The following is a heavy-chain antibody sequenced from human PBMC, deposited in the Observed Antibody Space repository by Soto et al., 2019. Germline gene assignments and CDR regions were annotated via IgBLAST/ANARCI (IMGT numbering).Heavy chain of an antibody. Sequence: VQLVESGGGVVQPGGSLRLSCAASGFTFSDHWMHWVRQVPGKGLVWVARINSDGSTTTYADSVKGRFTISRANARNTLYLQMDSLRAGDTALYYCARGYSSGPDYWGQGTLVTVSS. CDR1: GFTFSDHW. CDR3: ARGYSSGPDY. CDR2: INSDGSTT. J-gene: IGHJ4*02. D-gene: IGHD6-19*01. V-gene: IGHV3-74*01.